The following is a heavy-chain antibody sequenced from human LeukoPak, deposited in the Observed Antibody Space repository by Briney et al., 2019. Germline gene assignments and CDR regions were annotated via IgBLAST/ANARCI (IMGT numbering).Heavy chain of an antibody. V-gene: IGHV1-8*01. CDR3: ARDPCDAVAGTTDAFDI. CDR1: GYTFTSYD. Sequence: GASVKVSCKASGYTFTSYDINWVRQATGQGLEWMGWMNPNSGNTGYAQKFQGRVTMTRNTSISTAYMELSSLRSEDTAVYYCARDPCDAVAGTTDAFDIWGQGTMVTVSS. J-gene: IGHJ3*02. D-gene: IGHD6-19*01. CDR2: MNPNSGNT.